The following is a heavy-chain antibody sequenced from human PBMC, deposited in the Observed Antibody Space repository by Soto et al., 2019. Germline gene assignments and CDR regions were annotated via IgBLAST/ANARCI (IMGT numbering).Heavy chain of an antibody. Sequence: DVQLVESGGHLVQPGRSLSLSCVASGFTFDDHAMHWVRQRPGKGLVRVSGISWNSGLIGYGGSGGGPFPIARDNANNALYLQMNSLRPEDTALYFCVRDREVGGHVDAVDIWGQGTMGTVSA. CDR3: VRDREVGGHVDAVDI. CDR2: ISWNSGLI. D-gene: IGHD1-26*01. CDR1: GFTFDDHA. V-gene: IGHV3-9*01. J-gene: IGHJ3*02.